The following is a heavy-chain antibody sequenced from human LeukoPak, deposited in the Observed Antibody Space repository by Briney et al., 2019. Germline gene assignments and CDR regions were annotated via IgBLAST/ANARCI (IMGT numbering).Heavy chain of an antibody. V-gene: IGHV1-18*01. CDR1: GYTFTSYG. CDR3: ARESNWAYYFDY. CDR2: SSTYNSDT. Sequence: ASVKVSCKASGYTFTSYGISWVRQAPGQGLEWMGWSSTYNSDTKYAQKLQGRVTMTTDTSTNTAYMELRDLRSDDTAVYCCARESNWAYYFDYWGQGTLV. D-gene: IGHD1-1*01. J-gene: IGHJ4*02.